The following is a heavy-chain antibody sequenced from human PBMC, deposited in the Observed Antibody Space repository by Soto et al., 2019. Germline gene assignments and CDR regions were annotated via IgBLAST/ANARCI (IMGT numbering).Heavy chain of an antibody. D-gene: IGHD2-15*01. CDR1: GGSISSYY. CDR3: ARVGYCSGGSCPDAFDI. Sequence: QVQLQESGPGLVKPSETLSLTCTVSGGSISSYYWSWIRQPPGKGLECIGYIYYSGSTNYNPSLKSRVTISVDTSKNQFSLKLNSVTAADTAVYYCARVGYCSGGSCPDAFDIWGQGSMVSVSS. J-gene: IGHJ3*02. CDR2: IYYSGST. V-gene: IGHV4-59*01.